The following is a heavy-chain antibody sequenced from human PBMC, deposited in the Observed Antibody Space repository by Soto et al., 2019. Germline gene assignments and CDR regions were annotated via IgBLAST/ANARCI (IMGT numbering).Heavy chain of an antibody. Sequence: GGSLRLSCATYGFTFNDAWLSWVRQAPGKGLEWVGRLKGRNVGGTIDYAAPVTGRFTISSDESQNTLHLQMNSLKIEDTAVYYCTTEFGHRSGQNDHWGQGALVTVSS. CDR1: GFTFNDAW. J-gene: IGHJ4*02. D-gene: IGHD6-19*01. CDR3: TTEFGHRSGQNDH. CDR2: LKGRNVGGTI. V-gene: IGHV3-15*07.